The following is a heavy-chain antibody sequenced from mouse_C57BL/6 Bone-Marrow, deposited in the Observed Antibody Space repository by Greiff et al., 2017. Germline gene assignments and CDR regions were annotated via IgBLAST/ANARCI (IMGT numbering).Heavy chain of an antibody. Sequence: QVQLQQSGAELVKPGASVKLSCTASGYTFTSYWMHWVQQRPGRGLEWIGRIDPNSGGTKYNEKFTSKATLTVDKTSSTAYMQLRSLKSEDSAGYRGARGMFYWGQGTTLTVSS. J-gene: IGHJ2*01. CDR2: IDPNSGGT. CDR3: ARGMFY. CDR1: GYTFTSYW. V-gene: IGHV1-72*01.